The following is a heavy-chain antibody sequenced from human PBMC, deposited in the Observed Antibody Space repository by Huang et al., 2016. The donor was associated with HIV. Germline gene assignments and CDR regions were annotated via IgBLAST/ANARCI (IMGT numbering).Heavy chain of an antibody. CDR3: ARVAYSYGMH. CDR1: GFPFNKYS. J-gene: IGHJ4*02. D-gene: IGHD5-18*01. Sequence: VESGGGLVQPGGSLRLSCAASGFPFNKYSMNWVRQAPGKGLGWVAYIGAGGSPIYYADSVKGRFTISRDNGKKLTSLEMNSLRAEDTAVYFCARVAYSYGMHWGQGTLVTVSS. V-gene: IGHV3-48*01. CDR2: IGAGGSPI.